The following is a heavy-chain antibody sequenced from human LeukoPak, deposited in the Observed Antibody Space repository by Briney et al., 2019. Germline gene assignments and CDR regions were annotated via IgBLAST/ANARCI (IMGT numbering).Heavy chain of an antibody. J-gene: IGHJ4*02. CDR2: ISSSGSTI. V-gene: IGHV3-48*04. D-gene: IGHD3-10*01. CDR1: GFTFSSYS. Sequence: GGSLRLSCAASGFTFSSYSMNWVRQAPGKGLEWVSYISSSGSTIYYADSVKGRFTISRDNAKNSLYLQMNSLRAEDTAVYYCAKRGVVIRVFLVGFHKEAYYFDSWGQGALVTVSS. CDR3: AKRGVVIRVFLVGFHKEAYYFDS.